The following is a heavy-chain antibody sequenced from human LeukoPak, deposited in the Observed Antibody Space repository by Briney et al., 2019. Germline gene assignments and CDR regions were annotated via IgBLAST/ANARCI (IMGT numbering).Heavy chain of an antibody. D-gene: IGHD6-19*01. J-gene: IGHJ3*02. CDR2: ISSRSFTI. V-gene: IGHV3-48*02. CDR3: ARSVIAVAGYGAFDI. Sequence: GGSLRLSCAASGFTFSAYSMNWVRQAPGKGLDWVPYISSRSFTIYDADSVKGRFTISRDNAKNSLYLEMNSLRDEDTAVYYCARSVIAVAGYGAFDIWGQGTVVTVSS. CDR1: GFTFSAYS.